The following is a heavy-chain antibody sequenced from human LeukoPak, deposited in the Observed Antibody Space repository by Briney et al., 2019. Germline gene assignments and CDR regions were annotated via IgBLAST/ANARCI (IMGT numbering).Heavy chain of an antibody. CDR3: GTGRTRAAGDTWFDF. Sequence: GDSLRHSSVPPVFYLFIASRWSVCQTPGRGLAWVCSISGRDGPTYFGDSVKGRFTISIDSSKRSVTLQMNGLTADDTAVYFWGTGRTRAAGDTWFDFWGQGTLVTVSS. J-gene: IGHJ4*02. CDR1: VFYLFIAS. D-gene: IGHD2-15*01. CDR2: ISGRDGPT. V-gene: IGHV3-23*01.